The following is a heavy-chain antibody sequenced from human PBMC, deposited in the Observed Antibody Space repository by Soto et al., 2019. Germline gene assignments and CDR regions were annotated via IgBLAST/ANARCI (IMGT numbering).Heavy chain of an antibody. CDR1: GFTFTTYA. D-gene: IGHD3-16*01. CDR3: ARGGAMSAALSFGMDV. Sequence: QLQLVESGGNVVQPGRSLRLSCAASGFTFTTYAMHWVRQAPGTGLEWLAIISHDGNFEYYADSVKGRFTISRDDSKNTIYLQMNGLGGDDSGVYFCARGGAMSAALSFGMDVWGQGTTVSVSS. J-gene: IGHJ6*02. CDR2: ISHDGNFE. V-gene: IGHV3-33*01.